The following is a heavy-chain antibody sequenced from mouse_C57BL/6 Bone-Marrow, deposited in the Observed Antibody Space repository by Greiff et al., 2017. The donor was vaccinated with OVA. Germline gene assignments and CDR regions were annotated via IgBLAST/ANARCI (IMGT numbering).Heavy chain of an antibody. CDR2: IDPENGDT. D-gene: IGHD3-2*02. J-gene: IGHJ3*01. CDR1: GFNIKDDY. Sequence: VQLQQSGAELVRPGASVKLSCTASGFNIKDDYMHWVKQRPEQGLEWIGWIDPENGDTEYASKFQGKATITADTSSNTAYLQLSSLTSEDTAVYYCTTGGSSGPWCAYWGQGTLVTVSA. CDR3: TTGGSSGPWCAY. V-gene: IGHV14-4*01.